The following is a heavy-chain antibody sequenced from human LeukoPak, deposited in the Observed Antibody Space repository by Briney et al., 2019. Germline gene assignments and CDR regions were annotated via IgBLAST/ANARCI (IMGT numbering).Heavy chain of an antibody. CDR1: GGSISSYY. Sequence: SETLSLTCTVSGGSISSYYWSWIRQPAGKGLEWIGSIYHSGSTYYNPSLKSRVTISVDTSKNQFSLKLSSVTAADTAVYYCARVGYCSSTSCYAPYYFDYWGQGTLVTVSS. D-gene: IGHD2-2*01. J-gene: IGHJ4*02. V-gene: IGHV4-4*07. CDR3: ARVGYCSSTSCYAPYYFDY. CDR2: IYHSGST.